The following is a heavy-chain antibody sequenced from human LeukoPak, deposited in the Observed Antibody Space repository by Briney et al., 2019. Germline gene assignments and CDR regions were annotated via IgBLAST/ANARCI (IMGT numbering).Heavy chain of an antibody. CDR2: IKQDGSEK. V-gene: IGHV3-7*01. CDR1: GFTFSGHW. D-gene: IGHD3-10*01. CDR3: ARDGRTYYYGSGSFHDAFDI. Sequence: PGGSLRLSCAASGFTFSGHWMSWVRQVPGKGLEWVANIKQDGSEKYYVDSVKGRFTISRDNAKNSLYLQMNSLRAEDTAVYYCARDGRTYYYGSGSFHDAFDIWGQGTMVTVSS. J-gene: IGHJ3*02.